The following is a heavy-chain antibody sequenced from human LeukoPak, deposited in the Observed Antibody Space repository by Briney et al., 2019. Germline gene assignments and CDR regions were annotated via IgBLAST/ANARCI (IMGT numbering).Heavy chain of an antibody. V-gene: IGHV3-53*01. CDR1: GFTASSNY. Sequence: GGSLRLSCAASGFTASSNYMSWVRQAPGKGLEWVSVIYSGGSTYYADSVKGRFTISRDNSKNTLYLQMNSLRAEDTAVYYCASLNNWNFLYWGQGTLVTVSS. J-gene: IGHJ4*02. D-gene: IGHD1-7*01. CDR2: IYSGGST. CDR3: ASLNNWNFLY.